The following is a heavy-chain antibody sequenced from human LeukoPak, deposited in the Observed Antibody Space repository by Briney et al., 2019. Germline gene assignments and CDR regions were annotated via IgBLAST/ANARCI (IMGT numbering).Heavy chain of an antibody. CDR3: AKGWGSYYFDY. J-gene: IGHJ4*02. CDR1: GFTFRSYA. D-gene: IGHD7-27*01. V-gene: IGHV3-23*01. CDR2: ISGSGGST. Sequence: GGSLRLSCAASGFTFRSYAMSWVRQARGKGLEWVSAISGSGGSTYYADSVKGRFTISRDNSKNTLYLQMNSLRAEDTAVYYCAKGWGSYYFDYWGQGTLVTVSS.